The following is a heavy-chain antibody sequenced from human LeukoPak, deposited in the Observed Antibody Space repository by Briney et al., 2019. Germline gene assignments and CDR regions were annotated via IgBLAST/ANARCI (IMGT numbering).Heavy chain of an antibody. CDR3: ARGPHITMIGPDAFDI. CDR1: GYTFTNYY. Sequence: GASVKVSCKASGYTFTNYYIHWVRQAPAQGLEWMGIINPSGGTTRYAQKFQGRVTMTRDTSTSTVYMELSSLRSEDTAVYYCARGPHITMIGPDAFDIWGQGTMVTVSS. J-gene: IGHJ3*02. V-gene: IGHV1-46*01. CDR2: INPSGGTT. D-gene: IGHD3-22*01.